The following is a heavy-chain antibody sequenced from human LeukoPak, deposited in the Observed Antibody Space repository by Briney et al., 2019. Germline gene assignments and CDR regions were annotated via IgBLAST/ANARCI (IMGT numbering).Heavy chain of an antibody. D-gene: IGHD4-17*01. CDR2: ISYDGSNK. J-gene: IGHJ3*02. V-gene: IGHV3-30*03. CDR3: ARDKATVTTDRAFDI. Sequence: GGSLRLSCAASGFTFSSYGMHWVRQAPGKGLEWVAVISYDGSNKYYADSVKGRFTISRDNAKNSLYLQMNSLRAEDTAVYYYARDKATVTTDRAFDIWGQGTMVTVSS. CDR1: GFTFSSYG.